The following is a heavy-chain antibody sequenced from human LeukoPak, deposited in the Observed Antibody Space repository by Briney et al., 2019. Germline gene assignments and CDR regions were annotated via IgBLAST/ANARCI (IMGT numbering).Heavy chain of an antibody. D-gene: IGHD5-12*01. CDR2: ISYDGSNK. CDR1: GFTFSSYA. J-gene: IGHJ4*02. V-gene: IGHV3-30-3*01. CDR3: ARDRPKYSGYDTVGY. Sequence: GGSLRLSCAASGFTFSSYAMHWVRQAPGKGLEWVALISYDGSNKYHADSVKGRFTISRDNSKNTLYLQMNSLRTEDTAVYYCARDRPKYSGYDTVGYWGQGTLATVSS.